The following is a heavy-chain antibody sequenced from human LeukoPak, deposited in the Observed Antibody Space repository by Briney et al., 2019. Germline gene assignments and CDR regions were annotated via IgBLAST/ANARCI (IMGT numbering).Heavy chain of an antibody. J-gene: IGHJ4*02. CDR2: ITSSGSII. V-gene: IGHV3-48*02. CDR1: GFTFSDYD. D-gene: IGHD3-10*01. CDR3: ARLFFSGSYYYDY. Sequence: PGGSLRLSCAASGFTFSDYDMNWVRQAPGKGLEWVSYITSSGSIIYYADSVMGRFTISRDNAKNSLYLQMNSLRDEDTAVYYCARLFFSGSYYYDYWGQGTLVTVSS.